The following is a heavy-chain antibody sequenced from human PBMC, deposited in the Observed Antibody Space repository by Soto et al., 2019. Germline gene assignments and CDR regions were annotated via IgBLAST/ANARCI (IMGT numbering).Heavy chain of an antibody. CDR3: AKEKAYSSGWDGMDV. V-gene: IGHV3-23*01. Sequence: EVQLLESGGGLVQPGGSLRLSCAASGFTFSSYAMSWVRQAPGKGLEWVSAISGSGISTYYADSVKGRFTISRDNSKNTAYMQMKSLRAEDAAVYYCAKEKAYSSGWDGMDVWGQGTAVTVSS. J-gene: IGHJ6*02. D-gene: IGHD6-19*01. CDR2: ISGSGIST. CDR1: GFTFSSYA.